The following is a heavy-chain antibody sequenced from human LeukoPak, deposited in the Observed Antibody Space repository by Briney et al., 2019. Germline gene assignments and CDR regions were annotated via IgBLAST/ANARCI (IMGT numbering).Heavy chain of an antibody. CDR1: GFTFSNFA. CDR2: ILYDGSDQ. Sequence: AGRSLRLSCATSGFTFSNFAMHWVRQAPGKGLEWVAAILYDGSDQYYGESVKGRFTISRDNSRNTLYLQMNSLRAEDTAVYFCARDGADSGAPESAWGQGTTVIVTS. J-gene: IGHJ6*02. V-gene: IGHV3-30*04. D-gene: IGHD2-15*01. CDR3: ARDGADSGAPESA.